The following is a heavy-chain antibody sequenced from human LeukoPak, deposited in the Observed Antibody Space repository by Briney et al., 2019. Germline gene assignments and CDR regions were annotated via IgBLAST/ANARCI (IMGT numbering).Heavy chain of an antibody. Sequence: GRALRLSCAASGVTFSGYAMHWVRQAPGKGLEWGTVISPHGSNKYYADPVQRQFTISRDHSNNTLYLQMNSLSPEDTAVYYCARGAGTTVYYMDVWGKGTTVTVSS. V-gene: IGHV3-30*01. CDR2: ISPHGSNK. J-gene: IGHJ6*03. CDR1: GVTFSGYA. D-gene: IGHD1-7*01. CDR3: ARGAGTTVYYMDV.